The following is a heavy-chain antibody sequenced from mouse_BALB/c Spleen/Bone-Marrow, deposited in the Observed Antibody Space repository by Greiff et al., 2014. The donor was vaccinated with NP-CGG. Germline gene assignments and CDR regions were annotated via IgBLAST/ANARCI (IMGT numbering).Heavy chain of an antibody. CDR1: GFTFSSYT. V-gene: IGHV5-12-2*01. CDR2: ISNGGGGT. CDR3: ARRVWSRGGDY. Sequence: DVQLQESGGGLVQPGGSLKLSCAASGFTFSSYTMSWVRQTPEKRLEWVAYISNGGGGTYYPDTVKGRFTISRDNAKNTLYLQMSSLKSEDTAMYYCARRVWSRGGDYWGQGTSVTVSS. D-gene: IGHD2-10*02. J-gene: IGHJ4*01.